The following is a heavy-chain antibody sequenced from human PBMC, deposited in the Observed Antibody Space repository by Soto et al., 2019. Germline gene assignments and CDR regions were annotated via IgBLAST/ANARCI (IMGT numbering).Heavy chain of an antibody. CDR2: ISYDGSNK. J-gene: IGHJ6*02. V-gene: IGHV3-30*18. CDR3: AKVVALSSWYYYCYGMDV. Sequence: GGSLRLSCAASGFTFSSYAMSWVRQAPGKGLEWVAVISYDGSNKYYADSVKGRFTISRDNSKNTLYLQMNSLRAEDTAVYYCAKVVALSSWYYYCYGMDVSGQGTTVTVSS. CDR1: GFTFSSYA. D-gene: IGHD6-13*01.